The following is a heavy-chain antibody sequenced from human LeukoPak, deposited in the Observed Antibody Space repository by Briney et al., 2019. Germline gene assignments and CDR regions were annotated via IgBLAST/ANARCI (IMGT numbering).Heavy chain of an antibody. CDR3: ERGRYYYDSSGYYWGGYYYYGMDV. Sequence: PSQTLSLTCAVDGGSFGGYYCSCIRQPPGNWLGWSGEINHSGSTTYNPSLKSRVTISVDTSKNQFSLKLSSVTAADTAVYYCERGRYYYDSSGYYWGGYYYYGMDVWGQGTTVTVSS. J-gene: IGHJ6*02. CDR1: GGSFGGYY. V-gene: IGHV4-34*01. CDR2: INHSGST. D-gene: IGHD3-22*01.